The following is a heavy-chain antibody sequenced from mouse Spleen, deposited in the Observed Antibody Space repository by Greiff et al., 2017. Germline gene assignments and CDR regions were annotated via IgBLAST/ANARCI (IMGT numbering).Heavy chain of an antibody. D-gene: IGHD3-3*01. V-gene: IGHV6-3*01. Sequence: EVKLVESGGGLVQPGGSMKLSCVASGFTFSNYWINWVRQSPEKGLEWVAQIRLKSDNYATHYAESVKGRFTISRDDSKSSVYLQMNNLRAEDTGIYYCTGGDGYFDVWGTGTTVTVSS. CDR3: TGGDGYFDV. CDR1: GFTFSNYW. CDR2: IRLKSDNYAT. J-gene: IGHJ1*03.